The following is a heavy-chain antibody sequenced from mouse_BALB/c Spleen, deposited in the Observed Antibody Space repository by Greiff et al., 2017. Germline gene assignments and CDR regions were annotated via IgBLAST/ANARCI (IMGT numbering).Heavy chain of an antibody. CDR2: IDPANGNT. V-gene: IGHV14-3*02. J-gene: IGHJ4*01. CDR3: ARGYDGYPHYYAMDY. Sequence: VQLKESGAELVKPGASVKLSCTASGFNIKDTYMHWVKQRPEQGLEWIGRIDPANGNTKYDPKFQGKATITADTSSNTAYLQLSSLTSEDTAVYYCARGYDGYPHYYAMDYWGQGTSVTVSS. CDR1: GFNIKDTY. D-gene: IGHD2-3*01.